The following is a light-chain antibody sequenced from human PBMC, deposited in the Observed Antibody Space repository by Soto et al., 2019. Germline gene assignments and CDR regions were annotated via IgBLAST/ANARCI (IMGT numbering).Light chain of an antibody. V-gene: IGLV8-61*01. J-gene: IGLJ1*01. CDR1: SGSVSASSY. CDR2: STN. Sequence: QTVVTQEPSFSVSPGGTVTLTCGFNSGSVSASSYPSWYQQTPGQTPRTLIYSTNNRSSGVPDRFSGSILGNKAALPITGAQADDESHYYCALYMGSGIYVFGNGTKVTVL. CDR3: ALYMGSGIYV.